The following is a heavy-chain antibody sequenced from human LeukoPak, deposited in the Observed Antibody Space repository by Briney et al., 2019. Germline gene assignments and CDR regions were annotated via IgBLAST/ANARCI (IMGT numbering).Heavy chain of an antibody. CDR3: AKDCYGKVGCYYMDV. CDR1: GFTFSSYS. Sequence: GGSLRLSCAASGFTFSSYSMNWVRQAPGKGLEWVSSISSSSSYIYYADSVKGRFTISRDNSKNSLYLQMNSLRTEDTALYYCAKDCYGKVGCYYMDVWGKGTTVTVSS. J-gene: IGHJ6*03. CDR2: ISSSSSYI. V-gene: IGHV3-21*04. D-gene: IGHD1-26*01.